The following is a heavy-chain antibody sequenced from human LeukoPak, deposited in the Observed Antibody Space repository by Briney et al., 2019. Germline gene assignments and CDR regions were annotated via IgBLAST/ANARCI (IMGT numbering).Heavy chain of an antibody. J-gene: IGHJ4*02. CDR2: ISGSGGST. V-gene: IGHV3-23*01. CDR3: AKDYSEWELRGRFDY. D-gene: IGHD1-26*01. Sequence: PGGSLRLSCAASGFTFSSYAMSWVRQAPGKGLEWVSAISGSGGSTYYADSVKGRFTISRDNSKNTLYLQMNSLRAEDTAVYYCAKDYSEWELRGRFDYWGQGTLVTVSS. CDR1: GFTFSSYA.